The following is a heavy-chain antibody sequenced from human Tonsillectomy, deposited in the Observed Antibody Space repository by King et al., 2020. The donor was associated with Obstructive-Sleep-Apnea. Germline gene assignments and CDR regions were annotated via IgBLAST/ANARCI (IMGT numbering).Heavy chain of an antibody. CDR2: MYYSGST. J-gene: IGHJ3*02. Sequence: VQLQESGPGLVKPSETLSLTCTVSGGSISSYFWSWIRQPPGKRLEWIGYMYYSGSTNYYPSLKSRVTISVDTSKNQFSLKLFSVTAADTAMYFCASRLPPGAFDIWGRGTMVTVSS. D-gene: IGHD4-11*01. CDR3: ASRLPPGAFDI. CDR1: GGSISSYF. V-gene: IGHV4-59*01.